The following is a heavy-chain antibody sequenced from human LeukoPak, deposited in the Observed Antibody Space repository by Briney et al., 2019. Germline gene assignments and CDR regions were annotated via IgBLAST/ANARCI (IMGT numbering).Heavy chain of an antibody. CDR3: AKPVAGSSLGAFDI. CDR2: LTSSGGTT. D-gene: IGHD6-19*01. CDR1: GFTFSSYA. V-gene: IGHV3-23*01. J-gene: IGHJ3*02. Sequence: GGSLRLSCAASGFTFSSYAMSWVRQAPGKGLEWVSGLTSSGGTTYYADSVKGRFTISRDNSRGTLYLQTNSLRVEDTAVYYCAKPVAGSSLGAFDIWGQGTMVTVSS.